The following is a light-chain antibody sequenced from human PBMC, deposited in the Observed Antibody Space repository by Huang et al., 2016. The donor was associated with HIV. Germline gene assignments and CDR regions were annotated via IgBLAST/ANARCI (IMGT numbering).Light chain of an antibody. CDR3: LQDFTYPRT. J-gene: IGKJ1*01. CDR2: AAS. CDR1: QDITND. Sequence: AIQLTQSPSSLSASVGDRVTITCRASQDITNDLGWYQQTPGKAPKLLSSAASTLRSGVPSRFSGSGSGTDFNLTISSLQPEDFATYFCLQDFTYPRTFGQGTRVEI. V-gene: IGKV1-6*02.